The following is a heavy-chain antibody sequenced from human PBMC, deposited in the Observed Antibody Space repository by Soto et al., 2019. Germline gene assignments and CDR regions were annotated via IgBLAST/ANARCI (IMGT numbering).Heavy chain of an antibody. Sequence: SETLSLTCAVSGGSISSSNWWSWVRQPPGKGLEWIGEIYHSGSTNYNPSLKSRVTISVDKSKNQFSLKLSSVTAADTAVYYCAGPGYSSSWFSTTYSYYGMDVWGQGTTVTVSS. V-gene: IGHV4-4*02. J-gene: IGHJ6*02. CDR3: AGPGYSSSWFSTTYSYYGMDV. CDR2: IYHSGST. CDR1: GGSISSSNW. D-gene: IGHD6-13*01.